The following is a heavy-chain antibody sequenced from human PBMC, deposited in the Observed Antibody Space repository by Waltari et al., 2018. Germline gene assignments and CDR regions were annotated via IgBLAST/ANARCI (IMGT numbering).Heavy chain of an antibody. J-gene: IGHJ4*02. CDR2: IYYSGST. D-gene: IGHD1-26*01. Sequence: QLQLQESGPGLVKPSETLSLTCTVSGGSISSSSYYWGWIRQPPGKGLEWIWIIYYSGSTYYNPSLKSRVTISVDTSKNQFSLKLSSVTAADTAVYYCARLGAGSFPVTDYWGQGTLVTVSS. CDR1: GGSISSSSYY. V-gene: IGHV4-39*07. CDR3: ARLGAGSFPVTDY.